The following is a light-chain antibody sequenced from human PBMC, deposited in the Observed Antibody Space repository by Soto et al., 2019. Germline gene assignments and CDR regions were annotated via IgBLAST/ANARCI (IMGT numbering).Light chain of an antibody. CDR3: AAWDDSLNAL. CDR2: IND. Sequence: SALTQPPSASGTPGQRITISCSGSSSNIGDNPVNWYQQLPGAAPKLLIYINDQRPSGVPDRFSGSKSGTSASLAISGLQPEDEADYYCAAWDDSLNALFGTGTKVTVL. V-gene: IGLV1-44*01. J-gene: IGLJ1*01. CDR1: SSNIGDNP.